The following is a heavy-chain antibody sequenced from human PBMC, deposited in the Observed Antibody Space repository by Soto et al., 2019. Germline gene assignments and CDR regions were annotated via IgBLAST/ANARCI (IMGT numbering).Heavy chain of an antibody. J-gene: IGHJ4*02. CDR3: AKDWRLTMIVVVPLDH. Sequence: GGSLTLSCAASGFTFTSYSMNYDRQAPGKGLEWVSAISGSGGSTYYADSVKGRFTISRDNSKNTLYLQMNSLRAEDTAVYYCAKDWRLTMIVVVPLDHWGQGTLVTVSS. CDR1: GFTFTSYS. V-gene: IGHV3-23*01. D-gene: IGHD3-22*01. CDR2: ISGSGGST.